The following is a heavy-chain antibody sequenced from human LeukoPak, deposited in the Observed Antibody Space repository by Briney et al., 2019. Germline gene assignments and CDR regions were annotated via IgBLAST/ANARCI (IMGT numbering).Heavy chain of an antibody. Sequence: ASVKVSCKASVYTFTSYGISWVRQAPGQGLEWMGWISAYNGNTNYAQKLQGRVTMTTDTSTSTAYMELRSLRSDDTAVYYCARTDIGPPHFDYWGQGTLVTVSS. J-gene: IGHJ4*02. CDR3: ARTDIGPPHFDY. D-gene: IGHD5-12*01. V-gene: IGHV1-18*01. CDR2: ISAYNGNT. CDR1: VYTFTSYG.